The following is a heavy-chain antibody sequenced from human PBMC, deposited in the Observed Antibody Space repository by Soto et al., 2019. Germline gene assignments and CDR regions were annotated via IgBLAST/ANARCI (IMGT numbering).Heavy chain of an antibody. CDR2: IIPIFGTA. Sequence: QVQLVQSGAEVKKPGSSVKVSCKASGGTFSSYAISWVRQAPGQGLEWMGGIIPIFGTANYAQKFQGRVTITADKSTSTAYMELSSLRSEDTAVYYCARVASIAARPGLAFDIWGQGTMVTGSS. V-gene: IGHV1-69*06. D-gene: IGHD6-6*01. CDR3: ARVASIAARPGLAFDI. J-gene: IGHJ3*02. CDR1: GGTFSSYA.